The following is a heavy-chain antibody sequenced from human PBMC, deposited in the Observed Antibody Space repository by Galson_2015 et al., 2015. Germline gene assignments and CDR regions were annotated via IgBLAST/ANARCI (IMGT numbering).Heavy chain of an antibody. V-gene: IGHV3-33*01. D-gene: IGHD3-10*01. J-gene: IGHJ4*02. CDR2: IWYDGSNK. CDR1: GFTFSSYG. CDR3: ARGDGSGSYYLDY. Sequence: SLRLSCAASGFTFSSYGMHWVRQAPGKGLEWVAVIWYDGSNKYYADSVKGRFTISRDNSKNTLYLQMNSLRAEDTAVYYCARGDGSGSYYLDYWGQGTLVTVSS.